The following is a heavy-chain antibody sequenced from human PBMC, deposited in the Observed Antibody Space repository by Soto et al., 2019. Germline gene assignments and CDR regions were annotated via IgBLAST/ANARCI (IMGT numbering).Heavy chain of an antibody. D-gene: IGHD2-21*01. CDR2: INPYSGGA. Sequence: ASVKVSCKASGYTFTDYFIHWVRQPPGQGLEWIGWINPYSGGADLSQKFQGRVTMTRDTSISTAYMEVSSLRSDDTAVFYCARLMHYSHSGGSSHSGFDMWGQGTLVTVSS. J-gene: IGHJ3*02. CDR3: ARLMHYSHSGGSSHSGFDM. V-gene: IGHV1-2*02. CDR1: GYTFTDYF.